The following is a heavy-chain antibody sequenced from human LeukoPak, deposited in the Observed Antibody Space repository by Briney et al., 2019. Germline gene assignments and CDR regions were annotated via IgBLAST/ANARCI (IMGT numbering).Heavy chain of an antibody. CDR2: IYSGGST. CDR3: ARLMVHYDSSGYYGHNDAFDI. V-gene: IGHV3-53*01. J-gene: IGHJ3*02. D-gene: IGHD3-22*01. Sequence: GGSLRLSCAASGFTVSSNYMSWVRQAPGKGLEWVSVIYSGGSTYYADSVKGRFTISRDNSKNTLYLQMNSLRAEDTAVYYCARLMVHYDSSGYYGHNDAFDIWGQGTMVTVSS. CDR1: GFTVSSNY.